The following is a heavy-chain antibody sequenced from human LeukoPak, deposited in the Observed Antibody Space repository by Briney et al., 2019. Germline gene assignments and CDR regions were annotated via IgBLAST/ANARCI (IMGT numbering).Heavy chain of an antibody. J-gene: IGHJ4*02. CDR1: GGSISSSNW. CDR2: VYHSGST. CDR3: ARDSSWLVRGFFDY. V-gene: IGHV4-4*02. D-gene: IGHD6-19*01. Sequence: SETLSLTCAVSGGSISSSNWWSWVRQPPGKGLEWIGEVYHSGSTNYNPSLKSRVTISVDKSKNQFSLKLSSVTAADTAVYYCARDSSWLVRGFFDYWGQGTLVTVSS.